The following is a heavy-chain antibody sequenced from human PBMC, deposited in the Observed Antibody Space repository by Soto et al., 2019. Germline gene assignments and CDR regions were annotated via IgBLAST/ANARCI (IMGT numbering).Heavy chain of an antibody. V-gene: IGHV1-69*02. J-gene: IGHJ4*02. Sequence: QVQLVQSGAEVKKPGSSVKVSCKASGGTFSSYTISWVRQAPGQGLEWMGRIIPILDLANYAQKFQGRVTXXXXXXXXXXXXXXXXXXXXXXXXYYCARDLGLQGMDSWGQGTLVSVSS. D-gene: IGHD3-10*01. CDR1: GGTFSSYT. CDR2: IIPILDLA. CDR3: ARDLGLQGMDS.